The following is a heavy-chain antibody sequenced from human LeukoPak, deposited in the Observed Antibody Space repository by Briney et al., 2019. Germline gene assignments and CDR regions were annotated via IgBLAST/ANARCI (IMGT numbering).Heavy chain of an antibody. J-gene: IGHJ4*02. D-gene: IGHD2-2*01. Sequence: GGSLRLSCAASGFTFSDYYMSWIRQAPGKGLEWVSYISSSGATIHYADSAKGRFTISRDNAKNSLYLQMNSLGDDDTAVYYCVRGGYCTATSCYEALKLDDWGQGSLVTVSS. CDR1: GFTFSDYY. CDR3: VRGGYCTATSCYEALKLDD. V-gene: IGHV3-11*01. CDR2: ISSSGATI.